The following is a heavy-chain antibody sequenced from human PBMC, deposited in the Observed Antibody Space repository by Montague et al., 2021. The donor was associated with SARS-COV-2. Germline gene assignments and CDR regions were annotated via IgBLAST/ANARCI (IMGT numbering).Heavy chain of an antibody. CDR1: GVSVISAPYL. D-gene: IGHD2/OR15-2a*01. J-gene: IGHJ5*02. V-gene: IGHV4-61*01. Sequence: SETLSLTCSVSGVSVISAPYLWGWVRQAPGKGLEWIGHIYSGGNSDYNPSLKSRLTIVMDKSRNQISLMLTSVTAADTVVYYCGKGGAGSPRMNWLDPWGQGLLVTVSS. CDR2: IYSGGNS. CDR3: GKGGAGSPRMNWLDP.